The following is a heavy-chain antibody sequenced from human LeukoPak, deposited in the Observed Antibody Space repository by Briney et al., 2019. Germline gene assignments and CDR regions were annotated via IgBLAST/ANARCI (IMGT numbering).Heavy chain of an antibody. CDR3: AREDSGTSIDY. Sequence: KTSETLSLTCTVSGGSITSYYYTWIRQPPGKGQEWIGYIYYSGNTNYNPSLKSRVTMSLDMSKNQFSLRLTSVTAADTAVYYCAREDSGTSIDYWGQGTLVTVSS. J-gene: IGHJ4*01. D-gene: IGHD1-26*01. V-gene: IGHV4-59*01. CDR2: IYYSGNT. CDR1: GGSITSYY.